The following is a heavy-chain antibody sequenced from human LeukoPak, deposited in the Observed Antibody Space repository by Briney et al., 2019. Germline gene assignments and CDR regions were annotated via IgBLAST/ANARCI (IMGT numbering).Heavy chain of an antibody. CDR3: ARGVEGWLQFYVDY. CDR1: GYTFTSYD. CDR2: MNPNSGNT. Sequence: GASVKVSCKASGYTFTSYDINWVRQATGQGLEWMGWMNPNSGNTGYAQKFQGRVTMTRNTSISTACMELSSLRSEDTAVYHCARGVEGWLQFYVDYWGQGTLVTVSS. D-gene: IGHD5-12*01. V-gene: IGHV1-8*01. J-gene: IGHJ4*02.